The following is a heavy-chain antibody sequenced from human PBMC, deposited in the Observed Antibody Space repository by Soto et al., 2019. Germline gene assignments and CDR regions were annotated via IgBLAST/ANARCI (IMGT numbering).Heavy chain of an antibody. CDR2: IKNKKDGGTT. CDR1: GLNFGNAW. V-gene: IGHV3-15*01. Sequence: PGGSLRLSCAASGLNFGNAWMSWVRQAPGKGLEWVGRIKNKKDGGTTDYAAPVKGRFIISRDDSRNTLYLQMSSLRTEDTAVYYCTTEPRDFEDYWGQGTQVTVSS. J-gene: IGHJ4*02. CDR3: TTEPRDFEDY. D-gene: IGHD2-21*02.